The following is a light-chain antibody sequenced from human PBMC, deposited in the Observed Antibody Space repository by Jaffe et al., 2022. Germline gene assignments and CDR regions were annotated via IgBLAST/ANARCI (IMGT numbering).Light chain of an antibody. J-gene: IGKJ1*01. CDR3: QQYNNYSGT. CDR2: MAS. CDR1: QSIGNW. V-gene: IGKV1-5*03. Sequence: DIQMTQSPSTLSAFVGDRVTIACRASQSIGNWLAWYQQKPGKAPNLLIYMASSLETGVPSRFSGSGSGTEFTLTISSLQPDDSATYYCQQYNNYSGTFGQGTKVEIK.